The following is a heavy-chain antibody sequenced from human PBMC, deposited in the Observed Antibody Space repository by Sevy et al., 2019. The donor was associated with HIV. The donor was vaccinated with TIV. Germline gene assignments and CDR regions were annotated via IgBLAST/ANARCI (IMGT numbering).Heavy chain of an antibody. CDR3: AKTLQKLAFHPYYFDY. V-gene: IGHV3-23*01. J-gene: IGHJ4*02. CDR1: GFALRSYT. Sequence: GGSLRLSCGVSGFALRSYTMNWVRQAPGKGLEWVASISATGGSTYYADSVKGRFTISRDDSKSTLYLEMNSLTAEDTAIIYCAKTLQKLAFHPYYFDYWGQRTLVTVSS. D-gene: IGHD6-13*01. CDR2: ISATGGST.